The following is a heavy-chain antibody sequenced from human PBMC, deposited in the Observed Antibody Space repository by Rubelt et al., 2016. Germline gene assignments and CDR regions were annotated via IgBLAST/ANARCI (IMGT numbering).Heavy chain of an antibody. V-gene: IGHV3-30*04. D-gene: IGHD6-19*01. CDR3: ARRPTYSSGWYYFDY. Sequence: VQLVESGGVVVQPGGSLRLSCAASGFTFSSYAMHWVRQAPGKGLEWVAVISYDGSNKYYADSVKGRFTISRDNAETTLYLQMNSLGAQDRALYYGARRPTYSSGWYYFDYWGQGTLVTVSS. CDR1: GFTFSSYA. CDR2: ISYDGSNK. J-gene: IGHJ4*02.